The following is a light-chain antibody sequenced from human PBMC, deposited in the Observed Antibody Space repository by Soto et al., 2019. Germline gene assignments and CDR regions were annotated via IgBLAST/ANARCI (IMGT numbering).Light chain of an antibody. CDR3: AAWDDSLSGWV. J-gene: IGLJ3*02. Sequence: QSVLTQPPSASGTPGQRVTISCSGSSSNIGSNYVYWYQQFPGTAPNLLIYRNNQRPSGVPDPFSCSKSGTSASLAISGLRSEDEADYHCAAWDDSLSGWVFGGGTKLTVL. V-gene: IGLV1-47*01. CDR1: SSNIGSNY. CDR2: RNN.